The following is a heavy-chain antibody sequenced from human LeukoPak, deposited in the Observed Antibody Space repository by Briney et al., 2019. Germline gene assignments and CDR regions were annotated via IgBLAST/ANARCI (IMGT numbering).Heavy chain of an antibody. CDR3: AELGITMIGGV. CDR2: ISSSGSTI. V-gene: IGHV3-48*04. D-gene: IGHD3-10*02. J-gene: IGHJ6*04. CDR1: GFTFSSYN. Sequence: GGSLRLSCAASGFTFSSYNMNWVRQAPGKGLEWVSYISSSGSTIYYADSVKGRFTISRDNAKNSLYLQMDSLRAEDTAVYYCAELGITMIGGVWGKGTTVTISS.